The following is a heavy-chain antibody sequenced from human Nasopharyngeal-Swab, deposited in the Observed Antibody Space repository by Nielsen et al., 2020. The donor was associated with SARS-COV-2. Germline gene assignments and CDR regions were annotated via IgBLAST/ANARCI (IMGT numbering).Heavy chain of an antibody. J-gene: IGHJ4*02. CDR3: ARDRRGGYCSSTSCYGNDY. CDR2: ISAYNGNT. Sequence: WVRQAPGQGLEWRGWISAYNGNTNYAQKLQGRVTMTTDTSTSTAYMELRSLRSDDTAVYYCARDRRGGYCSSTSCYGNDYWGQGTLVTVSS. D-gene: IGHD2-2*01. V-gene: IGHV1-18*01.